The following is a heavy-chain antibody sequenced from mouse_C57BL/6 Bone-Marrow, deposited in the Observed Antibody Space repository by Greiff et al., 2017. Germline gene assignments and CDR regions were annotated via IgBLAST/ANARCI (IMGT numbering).Heavy chain of an antibody. CDR2: ISSGGSYT. CDR3: SRQGDGYYHCALDY. D-gene: IGHD2-3*01. CDR1: GFTFSSYG. V-gene: IGHV5-6*01. Sequence: EVQGVQSGGDFVKPGGSLKLSCAASGFTFSSYGMSWVRQTPDKRLEWVANISSGGSYTYYPDSVKGRYTITRDTAKYTLYLQMSSLTSEDTAVDYCSRQGDGYYHCALDYWGQGTSVTVSS. J-gene: IGHJ4*01.